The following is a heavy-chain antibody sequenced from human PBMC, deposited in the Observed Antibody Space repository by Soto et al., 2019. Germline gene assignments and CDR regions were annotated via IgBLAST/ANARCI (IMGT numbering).Heavy chain of an antibody. CDR3: ASPGSVDIVATPPGFDY. CDR2: ITLYNGNT. J-gene: IGHJ4*02. Sequence: ASVKVSCKASGYTFTYCSLHWLQQAPGQGLERMRWITLYNGNTNYAKKFQGRVTITRDMSLRTAYIELSSLRSEDSAVYYWASPGSVDIVATPPGFDYWGQGTLVTVSS. D-gene: IGHD5-12*01. CDR1: GYTFTYCS. V-gene: IGHV1-45*02.